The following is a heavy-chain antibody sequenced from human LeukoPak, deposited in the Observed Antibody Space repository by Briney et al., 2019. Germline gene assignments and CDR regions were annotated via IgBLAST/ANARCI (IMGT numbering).Heavy chain of an antibody. CDR1: GFTFSSYS. Sequence: PGGSLRLSCAASGFTFSSYSMNWVRQAPGKVLEWVSSISSSSSYIYYADSVKGRFTISRDNAKNSLYLQMNSLRAEDTAVYYCAKVGDSSGYPPYYMDVWGKGTTVTVSS. V-gene: IGHV3-21*04. CDR2: ISSSSSYI. CDR3: AKVGDSSGYPPYYMDV. J-gene: IGHJ6*03. D-gene: IGHD3-22*01.